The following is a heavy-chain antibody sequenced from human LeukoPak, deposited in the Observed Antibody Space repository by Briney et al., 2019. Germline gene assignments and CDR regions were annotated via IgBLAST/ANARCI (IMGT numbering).Heavy chain of an antibody. J-gene: IGHJ5*02. D-gene: IGHD1-26*01. V-gene: IGHV1-69*13. CDR2: IIPIFGTA. CDR3: ARDYLTVGATGDWFDP. Sequence: SVKVSCKASGGTFSSYAISWVRQAPGQGLEWMGGIIPIFGTANYAQKFQGRVTITADESTSTAYMELRSLRSEDTAVYYCARDYLTVGATGDWFDPWGQGTLVTVSS. CDR1: GGTFSSYA.